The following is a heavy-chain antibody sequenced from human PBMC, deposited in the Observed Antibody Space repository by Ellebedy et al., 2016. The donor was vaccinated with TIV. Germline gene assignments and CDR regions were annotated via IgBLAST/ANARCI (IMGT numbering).Heavy chain of an antibody. Sequence: MPSETLSLTCTVSGGSISSRTRYWGWFRQTPEKGLEWIGTVYFTGTTYYNPSLSSRTTISADTSNNQFSLKLTSVTAADTAVYYCATARRDPLYYGVDVWGRGTTVTVSS. D-gene: IGHD6-13*01. CDR1: GGSISSRTRY. J-gene: IGHJ6*02. V-gene: IGHV4-39*01. CDR2: VYFTGTT. CDR3: ATARRDPLYYGVDV.